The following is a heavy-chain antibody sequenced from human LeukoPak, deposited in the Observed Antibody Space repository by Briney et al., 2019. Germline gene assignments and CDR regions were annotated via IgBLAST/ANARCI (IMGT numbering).Heavy chain of an antibody. Sequence: ASVKVSCKASGYTFNVYYLHWVRQAPGQGLEWMGWISTNSGGTNYAQKFQGRVTMTRDTSISTAYMELSSLRSDDTAVYYCARDPGVTNWFDPWGQGTLVTVSS. D-gene: IGHD2-21*02. CDR1: GYTFNVYY. J-gene: IGHJ5*02. CDR2: ISTNSGGT. V-gene: IGHV1-2*02. CDR3: ARDPGVTNWFDP.